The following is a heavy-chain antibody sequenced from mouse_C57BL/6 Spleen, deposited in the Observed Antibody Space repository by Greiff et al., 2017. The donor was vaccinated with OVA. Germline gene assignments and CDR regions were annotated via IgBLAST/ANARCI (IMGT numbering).Heavy chain of an antibody. CDR2: IDPEDGDT. D-gene: IGHD2-3*01. Sequence: VQLQQSGAELVRPGASVKLSCTASGFNIKDYYMHWVKQRPEQGLEWIGRIDPEDGDTEYAPKFQGKATMTADTSSNTAYLQLSSLTSEDTAVYYCTRESYDGYYRDVWGTGTTVTVSS. CDR1: GFNIKDYY. V-gene: IGHV14-1*01. CDR3: TRESYDGYYRDV. J-gene: IGHJ1*03.